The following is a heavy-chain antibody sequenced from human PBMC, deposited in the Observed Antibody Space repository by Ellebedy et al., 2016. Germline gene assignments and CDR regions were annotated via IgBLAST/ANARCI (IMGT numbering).Heavy chain of an antibody. V-gene: IGHV3-53*01. Sequence: GESLKISCAASGFTVSSNYMSWVRQAPGKGLEWVSAIFSDGNTYYADSVKGRFTISRDNSKNTLYLQMNSLRAEDTAVYYCARGVGSGWFDPWGQGTLVTVSS. CDR1: GFTVSSNY. J-gene: IGHJ5*02. CDR3: ARGVGSGWFDP. CDR2: IFSDGNT. D-gene: IGHD2-15*01.